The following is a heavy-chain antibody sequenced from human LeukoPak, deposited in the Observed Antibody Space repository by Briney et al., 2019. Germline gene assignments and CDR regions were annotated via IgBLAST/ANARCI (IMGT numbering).Heavy chain of an antibody. V-gene: IGHV3-30*18. CDR2: ISYDGSNK. CDR1: GFTFSSYG. D-gene: IGHD3-10*01. Sequence: GGSLRLSCAASGFTFSSYGMHWVRQAPGKGLEWVAVISYDGSNKYYADSVKGRFTISRDNFKNTLYLQMNSLRAEDTAVYYCAKDYYGSGSYYTRAFDYWGQGTLVTVSS. J-gene: IGHJ4*02. CDR3: AKDYYGSGSYYTRAFDY.